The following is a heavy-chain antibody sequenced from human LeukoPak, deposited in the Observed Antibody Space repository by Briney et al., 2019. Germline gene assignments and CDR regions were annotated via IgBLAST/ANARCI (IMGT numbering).Heavy chain of an antibody. CDR3: ARMASSSWYYYYYYMDV. CDR2: IYSGGST. Sequence: GGSLRLSCAASGFTVSSNYMSWVRQAPGKGLEWVSVIYSGGSTYYADSVKGRFTISRDNSKNTLYLQMNSLRAEDTAVYYCARMASSSWYYYYYYMDVWGKGTTVTVSS. V-gene: IGHV3-53*01. CDR1: GFTVSSNY. J-gene: IGHJ6*03. D-gene: IGHD6-13*01.